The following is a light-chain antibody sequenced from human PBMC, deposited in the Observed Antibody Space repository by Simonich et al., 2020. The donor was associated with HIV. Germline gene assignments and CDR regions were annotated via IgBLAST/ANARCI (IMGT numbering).Light chain of an antibody. CDR1: QSVCIN. V-gene: IGKV3-15*01. CDR3: QQCNNWPPT. Sequence: EIVLTQSPATLSVSPGERATLTSRASQSVCINLALYQQQPGQAPRLLSYGASTRAACIPARFSGSGSWTEFTLTISSMQSEDFAVYYCQQCNNWPPTFGQGTKVEIK. J-gene: IGKJ1*01. CDR2: GAS.